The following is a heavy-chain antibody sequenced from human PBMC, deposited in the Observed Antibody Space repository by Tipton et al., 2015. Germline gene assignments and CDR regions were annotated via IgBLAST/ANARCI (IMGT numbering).Heavy chain of an antibody. CDR1: GGSFSTYA. CDR2: IVPVVGTA. J-gene: IGHJ4*02. CDR3: ARVGGSAWYMEDTYFFDY. D-gene: IGHD6-19*01. Sequence: QVQLVQSGPEVKKPGSSVKVSCKASGGSFSTYAISWVRQAPGQGLEWVGRIVPVVGTANYAQNLQGRVTITADDSTSTAYMELSSLRSEDTAMYYCARVGGSAWYMEDTYFFDYWGQGTLVTVSS. V-gene: IGHV1-69*18.